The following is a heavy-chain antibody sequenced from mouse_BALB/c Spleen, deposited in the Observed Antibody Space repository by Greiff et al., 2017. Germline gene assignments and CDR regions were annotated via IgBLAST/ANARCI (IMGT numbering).Heavy chain of an antibody. D-gene: IGHD1-1*01. CDR2: ISYSGST. Sequence: EVMLVESGPSLVKPSQTLSLTCSVTGDSITSGYWNWIRKFPGNKLEYMGYISYSGSTYYNPSLKSRISITRDTSKNQYYLQLNSVTTEDTATYYCARSSYYYGSSIDYWGQGTTLTVSS. V-gene: IGHV3-8*02. CDR3: ARSSYYYGSSIDY. J-gene: IGHJ2*01. CDR1: GDSITSGY.